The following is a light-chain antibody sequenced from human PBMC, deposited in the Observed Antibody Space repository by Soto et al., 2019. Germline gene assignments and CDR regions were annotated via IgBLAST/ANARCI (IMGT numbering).Light chain of an antibody. CDR3: QQYGTSPRR. V-gene: IGKV3-20*01. Sequence: EIVLTQSPGTLSLSPGERATLSCRATESVSSNYLAWYQQKPGQAPRVLIYGASIRATGIPDRFSGSGSETDFTLTISRLEPEDFAVYYCQQYGTSPRRFGQGTKVEIK. J-gene: IGKJ1*01. CDR2: GAS. CDR1: ESVSSNY.